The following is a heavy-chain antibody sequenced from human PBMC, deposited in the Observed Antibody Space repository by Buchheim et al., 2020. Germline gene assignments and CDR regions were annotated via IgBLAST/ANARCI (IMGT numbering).Heavy chain of an antibody. J-gene: IGHJ4*02. CDR3: AKDLGHYYFDY. V-gene: IGHV1-3*01. D-gene: IGHD3/OR15-3a*01. Sequence: QVQLVQSGAEVKKPGASVKVSCKASGYTFTNYAVHWVRQAPGQRLEWMAWIIGGSGDTRYSQNFEGRVTLTRDTSASTAYLELSSRTSEDTAVYYCAKDLGHYYFDYWGQGTL. CDR2: IIGGSGDT. CDR1: GYTFTNYA.